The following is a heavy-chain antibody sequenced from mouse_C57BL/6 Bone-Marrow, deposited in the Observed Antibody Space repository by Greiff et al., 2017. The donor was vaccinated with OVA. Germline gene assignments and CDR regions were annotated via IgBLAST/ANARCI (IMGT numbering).Heavy chain of an antibody. J-gene: IGHJ3*01. CDR2: ISDGGSYT. CDR3: ARDGTGTWAY. Sequence: EVKVVESGGGLVKPGGSLKLSCAASGFTFSSYAMSWVRQTPEKRLEWVATISDGGSYTYYPDNVKGRFTISRDNAKNNLYLQMSHLKSEDTAMYYCARDGTGTWAYWGQGTLVTVSA. CDR1: GFTFSSYA. V-gene: IGHV5-4*01. D-gene: IGHD4-1*01.